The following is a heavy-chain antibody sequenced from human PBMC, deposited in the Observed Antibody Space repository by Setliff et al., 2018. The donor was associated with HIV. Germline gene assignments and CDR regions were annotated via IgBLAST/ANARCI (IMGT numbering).Heavy chain of an antibody. J-gene: IGHJ6*02. V-gene: IGHV1-3*01. CDR2: INAGNGNT. CDR3: ARAGYYYDSSGYWGQGTTYYYYGMDV. Sequence: ASVKVSCKASGYTFTSYAMHWVRQAPGQRLEWMGWINAGNGNTKYSQKFQGRVTITRETSASTAYMELSSLRSEDTAVYYCARAGYYYDSSGYWGQGTTYYYYGMDVWGQGTLVTVSS. CDR1: GYTFTSYA. D-gene: IGHD3-22*01.